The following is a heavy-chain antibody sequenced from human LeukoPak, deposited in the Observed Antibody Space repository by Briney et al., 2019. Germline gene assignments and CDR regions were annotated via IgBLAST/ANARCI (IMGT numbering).Heavy chain of an antibody. Sequence: GASVKVSCKASGGTFSSYAISWVLQAPGQGLEWMGGIIPIFGTANHAQKFQGRVTITADESTSTAYMELSSLRSEDTAVYYCARTRVKDYGDYAEYFQHWGQGTLVTVSS. J-gene: IGHJ1*01. CDR2: IIPIFGTA. CDR1: GGTFSSYA. V-gene: IGHV1-69*13. CDR3: ARTRVKDYGDYAEYFQH. D-gene: IGHD4-17*01.